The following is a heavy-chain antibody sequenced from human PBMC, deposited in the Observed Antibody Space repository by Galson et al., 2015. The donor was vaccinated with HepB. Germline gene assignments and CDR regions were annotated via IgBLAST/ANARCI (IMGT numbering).Heavy chain of an antibody. CDR3: ARDRSTYSWPEVVDY. Sequence: SLRLSCAASGFTFSNYWMTWVRQAPGKGLEWVANIKQDGSEKYYVDSVKGRFTISRDNAKNSLYLQMNSLRVGDTAVYYCARDRSTYSWPEVVDYWGQGTLVTVSS. D-gene: IGHD5-18*01. J-gene: IGHJ4*02. V-gene: IGHV3-7*01. CDR2: IKQDGSEK. CDR1: GFTFSNYW.